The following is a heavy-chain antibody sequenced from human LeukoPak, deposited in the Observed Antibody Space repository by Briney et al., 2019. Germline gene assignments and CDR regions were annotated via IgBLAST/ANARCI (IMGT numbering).Heavy chain of an antibody. CDR2: IYYSGST. J-gene: IGHJ4*02. CDR1: GGPISSGTYY. Sequence: PSETLSLTCTVSGGPISSGTYYWGWIRQPPGKGLEWIGSIYYSGSTYYNPSLKSRVTISIDTSKNQFSLKLSSVTAADTAVFYCVRHDNNVFLAAQPAWDFDCWGQGTLVTVSS. D-gene: IGHD2-2*01. V-gene: IGHV4-39*01. CDR3: VRHDNNVFLAAQPAWDFDC.